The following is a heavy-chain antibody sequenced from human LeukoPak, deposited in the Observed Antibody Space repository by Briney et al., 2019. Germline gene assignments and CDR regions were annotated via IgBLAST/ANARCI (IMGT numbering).Heavy chain of an antibody. J-gene: IGHJ5*02. CDR3: AREVKYSGSYYPFDP. V-gene: IGHV1-46*01. CDR1: GYTFTSYY. D-gene: IGHD1-26*01. CDR2: INPSGGST. Sequence: GASVKVSCKASGYTFTSYYMHWVRQAPGQGLEWMGIINPSGGSTSYAQKFQGRVTITADESTSTAYMELSSLRSEDTAVYYCAREVKYSGSYYPFDPWGQGTLVTVSS.